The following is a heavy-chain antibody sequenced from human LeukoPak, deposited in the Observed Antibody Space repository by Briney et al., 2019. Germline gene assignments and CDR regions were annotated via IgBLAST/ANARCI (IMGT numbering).Heavy chain of an antibody. CDR1: GFTFSSYG. D-gene: IGHD3-3*01. CDR3: AKDRSVGGDWFGP. V-gene: IGHV3-33*03. Sequence: QPGRSLRLSCAASGFTFSSYGMHWVRQAPGKGLEWVAVIWYDGSNKYYADSVKGRFTISRDNSKNTLYLQVNSLRAEDTAVYYCAKDRSVGGDWFGPWGQGTLVTVSS. J-gene: IGHJ5*02. CDR2: IWYDGSNK.